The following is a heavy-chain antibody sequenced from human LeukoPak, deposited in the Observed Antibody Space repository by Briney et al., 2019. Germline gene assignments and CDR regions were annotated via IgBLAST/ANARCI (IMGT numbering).Heavy chain of an antibody. Sequence: SVKVSCKASGGTFSSYAISWVRQAPGQGLEWVGGIIPIFGTANYAQKFQGRVTITTDESTSTAYMELSSLRSEDTAVYYCARDGGHGAARTGADAFDIWGQGTMVTVSS. J-gene: IGHJ3*02. V-gene: IGHV1-69*05. CDR2: IIPIFGTA. CDR1: GGTFSSYA. CDR3: ARDGGHGAARTGADAFDI. D-gene: IGHD6-6*01.